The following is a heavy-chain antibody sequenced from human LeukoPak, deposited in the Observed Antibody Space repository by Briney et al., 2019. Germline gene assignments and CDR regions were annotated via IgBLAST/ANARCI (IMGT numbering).Heavy chain of an antibody. CDR3: ARDQLGYYFDY. D-gene: IGHD7-27*01. J-gene: IGHJ4*02. CDR2: ISSSSSYI. CDR1: GSTFSSYS. Sequence: GGSLRLSCAASGSTFSSYSMSWVRQAPGKGLEWVSSISSSSSYIYYADSVKGRFTISRDNAKNSLYLQMNSLRAEDTAVYYCARDQLGYYFDYWGQGTLVTVSS. V-gene: IGHV3-21*01.